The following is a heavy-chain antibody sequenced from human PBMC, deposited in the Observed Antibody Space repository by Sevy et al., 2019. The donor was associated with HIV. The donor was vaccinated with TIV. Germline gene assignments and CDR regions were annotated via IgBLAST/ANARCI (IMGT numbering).Heavy chain of an antibody. CDR2: IWFDGSNI. CDR3: ARERTYLFDY. J-gene: IGHJ4*02. Sequence: GGSLRLSCVASGFTFGSYGMLWVHQAPGKGLEWVADIWFDGSNIHYADSVRGRFTISRDNSKNTLSLQMSSLRAEDTAVYYCARERTYLFDYCGQRTLVTVSS. CDR1: GFTFGSYG. V-gene: IGHV3-33*01.